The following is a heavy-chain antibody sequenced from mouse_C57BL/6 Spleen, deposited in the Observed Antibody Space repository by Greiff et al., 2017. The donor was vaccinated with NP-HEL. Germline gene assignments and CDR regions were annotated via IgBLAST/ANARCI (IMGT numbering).Heavy chain of an antibody. CDR2: IYPSDSET. D-gene: IGHD3-3*01. J-gene: IGHJ4*01. Sequence: QVHVKQPGAELVRPGSSVKLSCKASGYTFTSYWMDWVKQRPGQGLEWIGNIYPSDSETHYNQKFKDKATLTVDKSSSTAYMQLSSLTSEDSAVYYCARPRDHYAMDYWGQGTSVTVSS. CDR3: ARPRDHYAMDY. V-gene: IGHV1-61*01. CDR1: GYTFTSYW.